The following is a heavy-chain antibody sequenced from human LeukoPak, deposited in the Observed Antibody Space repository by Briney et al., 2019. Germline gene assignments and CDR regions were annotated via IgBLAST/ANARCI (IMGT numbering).Heavy chain of an antibody. D-gene: IGHD3-22*01. CDR3: ARDDTYYDSSNRPFDY. J-gene: IGHJ4*02. CDR2: IAPSDSYT. CDR1: GYSFPSYW. V-gene: IGHV5-10-1*01. Sequence: GESLKISCRVSGYSFPSYWITWVRQMPGKGLEWMGRIAPSDSYTNYSPSFQGHVTISADKSISTAYLQWSSLKASDTAMYYCARDDTYYDSSNRPFDYWGQGTLVTVSS.